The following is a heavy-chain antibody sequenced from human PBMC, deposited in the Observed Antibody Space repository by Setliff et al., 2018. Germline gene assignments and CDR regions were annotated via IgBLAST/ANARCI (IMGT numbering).Heavy chain of an antibody. J-gene: IGHJ5*02. V-gene: IGHV3-48*03. CDR3: SRDPNGDYVGAFDP. Sequence: GGSLRLSCAVSGFTFSSHGMNWVRQAPGKGLEWVAYISNWGTTIYYADSVKGRFTISRDNAKNSLFLQMNSLRAEDTASYFCSRDPNGDYVGAFDPWGQGILVTVSS. CDR1: GFTFSSHG. CDR2: ISNWGTTI. D-gene: IGHD4-17*01.